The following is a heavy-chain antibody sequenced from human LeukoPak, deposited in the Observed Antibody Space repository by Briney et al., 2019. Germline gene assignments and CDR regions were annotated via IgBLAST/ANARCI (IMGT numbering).Heavy chain of an antibody. J-gene: IGHJ3*02. CDR1: GYSFISYW. Sequence: GESLKISCKGSGYSFISYWIGWVLQMPGKGLEWMGITHPGDSDTIYSPSFQGQATMSADKSISTAYLQWSSLKASDTAMYYCARLWGGIVAADDAFDIWGQGTMVTVSS. CDR3: ARLWGGIVAADDAFDI. CDR2: THPGDSDT. V-gene: IGHV5-51*01. D-gene: IGHD1-26*01.